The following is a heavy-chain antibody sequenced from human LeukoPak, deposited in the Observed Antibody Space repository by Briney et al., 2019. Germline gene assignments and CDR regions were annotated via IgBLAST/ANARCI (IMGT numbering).Heavy chain of an antibody. CDR1: GFTFDDYA. J-gene: IGHJ6*02. V-gene: IGHV3-9*01. CDR3: AKGERYDFWSGYYSGLSYYYYYYGMDV. D-gene: IGHD3-3*01. CDR2: ISWNSGSI. Sequence: PGGSLRLSCAASGFTFDDYAMHWVRQAPGKGLEWVSGISWNSGSIGYADSVKGRFTISRDNAKNSLYLQMNSLRAEDTALYYCAKGERYDFWSGYYSGLSYYYYYYGMDVWGQGTTVTVSS.